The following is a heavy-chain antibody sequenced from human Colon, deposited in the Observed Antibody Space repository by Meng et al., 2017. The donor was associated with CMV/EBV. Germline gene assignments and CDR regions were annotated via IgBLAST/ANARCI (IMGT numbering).Heavy chain of an antibody. V-gene: IGHV3-53*01. D-gene: IGHD3-16*01. CDR1: GFTFTDNY. CDR2: IYAGENT. J-gene: IGHJ6*02. Sequence: GESLKISCAASGFTFTDNYMPWVRQAPGEGLGCVSLIYAGENTFYADSVKGRFTISRDNAKNTLFLQMNSLTADDTAVYSCASEGGRFMNQWGQGTSVTVSS. CDR3: ASEGGRFMNQ.